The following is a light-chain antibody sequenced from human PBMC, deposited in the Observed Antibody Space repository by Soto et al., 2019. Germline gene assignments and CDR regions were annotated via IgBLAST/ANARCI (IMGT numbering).Light chain of an antibody. CDR3: QSYDSSLSAL. J-gene: IGLJ2*01. CDR1: SSNIGAGYD. CDR2: GSY. Sequence: QSALTQPPSVSGAPGQRVAISCTGSSSNIGAGYDVHWYQQLPGTAPKLLIYGSYNRPSGVPDRFSGSKSATSASLAITGLQAEDEADYYCQSYDSSLSALFGGGTQLTVL. V-gene: IGLV1-40*01.